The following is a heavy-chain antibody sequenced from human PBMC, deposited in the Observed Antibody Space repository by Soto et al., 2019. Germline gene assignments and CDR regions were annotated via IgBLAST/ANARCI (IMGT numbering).Heavy chain of an antibody. J-gene: IGHJ5*02. CDR2: IIPILGIA. CDR1: GGTFSSYT. D-gene: IGHD6-13*01. Sequence: GASVKVSCKASGGTFSSYTISWVRQAPGQGLEWMGRIIPILGIANYAQKFQGRVTITADKSTSTAYMELSSLRSEDTAVYYCARDGYSSSWYSWDWFDPWGQGTLVTVSS. CDR3: ARDGYSSSWYSWDWFDP. V-gene: IGHV1-69*04.